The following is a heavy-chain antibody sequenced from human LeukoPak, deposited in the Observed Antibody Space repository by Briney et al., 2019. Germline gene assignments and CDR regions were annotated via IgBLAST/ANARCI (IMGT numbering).Heavy chain of an antibody. CDR2: IYTSGST. CDR1: GGSISSYY. J-gene: IGHJ6*03. Sequence: PSETLSLTCTVSGGSISSYYWSWIRQPAGKGLEWIGRIYTSGSTNYNPSLKSRVTMSVDTSKNQFSLKLSSVTAADTAVYYCARVAVAGTDYYYYMDVWGKGTTVTVSS. CDR3: ARVAVAGTDYYYYMDV. D-gene: IGHD6-19*01. V-gene: IGHV4-4*07.